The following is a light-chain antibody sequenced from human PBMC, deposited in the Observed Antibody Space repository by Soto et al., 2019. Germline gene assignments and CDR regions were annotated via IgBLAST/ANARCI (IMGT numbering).Light chain of an antibody. Sequence: IVMTHSPATLSVSPWETATLSCRASQSVGSKLAWYQQRPGQAPRLLIYDASNRATGIPARFSGSGSGTEFSLTISSLQSEDFAVYSCQQYGDWPGAFGGGTKVDI. J-gene: IGKJ4*01. CDR1: QSVGSK. CDR3: QQYGDWPGA. CDR2: DAS. V-gene: IGKV3D-15*01.